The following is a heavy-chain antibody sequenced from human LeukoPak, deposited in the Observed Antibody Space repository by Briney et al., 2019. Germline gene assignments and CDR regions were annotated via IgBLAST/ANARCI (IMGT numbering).Heavy chain of an antibody. Sequence: SETLSLTCAVYGGSFSGYYWSWIRQPPGKGLEWIGEINHSGSTNYDPSLKSRVTISVDTSKNQFSLKLSSVTAADTAVYYCARDSADSYYYYGMDVWGQGTTVTVSS. D-gene: IGHD2-15*01. V-gene: IGHV4-34*01. CDR3: ARDSADSYYYYGMDV. CDR2: INHSGST. J-gene: IGHJ6*02. CDR1: GGSFSGYY.